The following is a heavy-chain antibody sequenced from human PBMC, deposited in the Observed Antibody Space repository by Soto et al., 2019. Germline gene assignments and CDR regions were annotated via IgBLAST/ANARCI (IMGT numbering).Heavy chain of an antibody. J-gene: IGHJ4*02. CDR1: GVSISSRGYY. CDR3: AGGNDYAKIGY. Sequence: PSETLSLTCTVSGVSISSRGYYCSWIRQFPGKGLEWIGYISYSESTDYNPSLKSRVTISADTSKNQFSLKLSSVTAADTAVYYCAGGNDYAKIGYWGQGAQVTVS. D-gene: IGHD4-17*01. CDR2: ISYSEST. V-gene: IGHV4-31*03.